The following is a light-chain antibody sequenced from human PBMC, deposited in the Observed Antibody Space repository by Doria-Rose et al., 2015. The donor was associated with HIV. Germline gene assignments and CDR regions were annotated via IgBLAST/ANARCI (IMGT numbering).Light chain of an antibody. V-gene: IGKV3-11*01. CDR3: QQGSNWPPIFT. CDR2: EAS. CDR1: QSVSSN. J-gene: IGKJ3*01. Sequence: ETVLTQSPATLPLPPGERASLSCRPSQSVSSNLAWYQQKPGQAPSLLVYEASNRATGIPARFSGSGAGTDFTLTISSLEAGDFAVYFWQQGSNWPPIFTFGPGTKVDI.